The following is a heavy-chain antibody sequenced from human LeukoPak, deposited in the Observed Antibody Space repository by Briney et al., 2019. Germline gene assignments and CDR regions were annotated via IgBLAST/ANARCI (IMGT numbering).Heavy chain of an antibody. CDR3: VNQISGWVY. J-gene: IGHJ4*02. CDR1: GFTFDSYE. Sequence: GGSLRLSCSASGFTFDSYEMHWVRQAPGKGLEYVSGISRNGRNTRNGDSVKGRFTISRDNSKNMLFLQMTSLRAEDTAVYYCVNQISGWVYWGQGTLVTVSS. D-gene: IGHD6-19*01. V-gene: IGHV3-64D*06. CDR2: ISRNGRNT.